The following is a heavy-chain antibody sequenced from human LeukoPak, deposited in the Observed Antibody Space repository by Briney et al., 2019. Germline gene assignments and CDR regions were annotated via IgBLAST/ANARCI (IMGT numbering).Heavy chain of an antibody. V-gene: IGHV1-8*01. CDR1: GYTFTSYD. J-gene: IGHJ4*02. CDR2: MNPNSTNT. Sequence: GASVKVSCTASGYTFTSYDINWVRQAPGQGLEWMGWMNPNSTNTGYAQKFQGRVTTTRNTSRGTAYMELSSLRSEDTAVYYCARGPRDYWGQGTLVTVSS. CDR3: ARGPRDY.